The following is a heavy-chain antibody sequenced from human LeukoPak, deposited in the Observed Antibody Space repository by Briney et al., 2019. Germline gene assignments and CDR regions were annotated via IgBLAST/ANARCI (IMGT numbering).Heavy chain of an antibody. CDR1: GFTFSSCS. V-gene: IGHV3-23*01. CDR3: VKKRWTYHDACDV. Sequence: GGSLRLSCAASGFTFSSCSMNWVRQAPGKRLEWVSSITGSGRDTYYAGSVKGRITISRDNSRNTLYLQMNSLRVEDTAVYYCVKKRWTYHDACDVWGQGTMVTVSS. CDR2: ITGSGRDT. J-gene: IGHJ3*01. D-gene: IGHD5-24*01.